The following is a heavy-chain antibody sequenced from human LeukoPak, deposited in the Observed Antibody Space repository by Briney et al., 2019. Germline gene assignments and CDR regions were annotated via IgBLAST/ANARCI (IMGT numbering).Heavy chain of an antibody. V-gene: IGHV3-30-3*01. CDR3: ARVFFRGVILGVFDY. CDR1: GFTFSSYA. Sequence: GGSLRLSCTASGFTFSSYAMHWVRQAPGKGLEWVAVISYDGSNKYYADSVKGRFTISRDNAKNSLHLQMKSLRAEDTAVYYCARVFFRGVILGVFDYWGQGTLVTVSS. J-gene: IGHJ4*02. D-gene: IGHD3-10*01. CDR2: ISYDGSNK.